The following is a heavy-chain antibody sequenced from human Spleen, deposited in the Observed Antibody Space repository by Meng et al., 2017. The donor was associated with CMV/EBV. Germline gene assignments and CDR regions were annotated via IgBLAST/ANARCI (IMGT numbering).Heavy chain of an antibody. Sequence: GESLKISCAASGFTFSNYVMNWVRQAPGKGLEWVSSINPSGANTYYPDSVKGRFTISRDNSKNTLYLQMNSLRAEDTAVYYCAKPPFGVVIITAFDIWGQGTMVTVSS. CDR2: INPSGANT. V-gene: IGHV3-23*01. CDR1: GFTFSNYV. CDR3: AKPPFGVVIITAFDI. D-gene: IGHD3-3*01. J-gene: IGHJ3*02.